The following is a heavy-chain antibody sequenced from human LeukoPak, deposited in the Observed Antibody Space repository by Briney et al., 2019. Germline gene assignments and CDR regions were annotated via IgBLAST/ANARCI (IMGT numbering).Heavy chain of an antibody. CDR3: AQDIPIEQVPGLGPGS. CDR2: IYSGGST. D-gene: IGHD3-22*01. CDR1: GFTVSSNY. Sequence: GGSLRLSCAASGFTVSSNYMSWVRQAPGKGLEWVSVIYSGGSTYYADSVKGRFTMSRDNSRNTAFLQMSGLRSEDTAVYFCAQDIPIEQVPGLGPGSWGRGTLVTVSS. V-gene: IGHV3-53*05. J-gene: IGHJ4*02.